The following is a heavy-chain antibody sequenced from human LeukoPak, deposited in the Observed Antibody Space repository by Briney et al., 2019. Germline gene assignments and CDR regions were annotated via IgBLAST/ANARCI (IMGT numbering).Heavy chain of an antibody. V-gene: IGHV1-18*01. Sequence: ASVKVSCKASGYMFSNYGITWVRQAPGQGLEWMGWISNYNGNTNYAQRFQGRVSMTTDTSTTTVYMELTSLGSDDTAVYYCARGPTSVNLDFWGQGTLVTVSS. CDR2: ISNYNGNT. J-gene: IGHJ4*02. CDR1: GYMFSNYG. CDR3: ARGPTSVNLDF. D-gene: IGHD4-17*01.